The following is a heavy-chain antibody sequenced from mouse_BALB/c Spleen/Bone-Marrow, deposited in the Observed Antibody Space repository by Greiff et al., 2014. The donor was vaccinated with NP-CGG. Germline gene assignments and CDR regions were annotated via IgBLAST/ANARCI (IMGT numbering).Heavy chain of an antibody. Sequence: LVESGAELVKPGASVKLSCTASGFNIQDTYMHWVKQRPEQGLEWIGRIDPANGNTKYDPKFQGKATITADTSSNTAYLQLSSLTSEDTAVYYCVSYYYGNYFDSWGQGTTLTVSS. J-gene: IGHJ2*01. V-gene: IGHV14-3*02. CDR2: IDPANGNT. CDR3: VSYYYGNYFDS. CDR1: GFNIQDTY. D-gene: IGHD1-1*01.